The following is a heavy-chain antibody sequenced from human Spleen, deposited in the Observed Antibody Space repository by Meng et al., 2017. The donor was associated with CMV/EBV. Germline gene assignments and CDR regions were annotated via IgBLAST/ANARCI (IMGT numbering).Heavy chain of an antibody. CDR3: ARYHDSSGYYYRPFDY. CDR2: ISPGDSDT. CDR1: GYTFTKHW. D-gene: IGHD3-22*01. V-gene: IGHV5-51*01. J-gene: IGHJ4*02. Sequence: GESLKISCRGSGYTFTKHWIAWVRQMPGQGLEWMGIISPGDSDTRYSPSFQGQVTISADRSISTAYLQWSSLKASDTAMYYCARYHDSSGYYYRPFDYWGQGTLVTVSS.